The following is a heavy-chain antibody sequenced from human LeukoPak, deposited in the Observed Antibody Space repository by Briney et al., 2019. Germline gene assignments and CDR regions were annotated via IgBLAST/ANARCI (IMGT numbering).Heavy chain of an antibody. CDR3: ARDMVVAATPGKTYYYYYYMDV. CDR1: GFTFSSYA. CDR2: ISYDGSNK. Sequence: GRSLRLSCAASGFTFSSYAMHWVRQAPGKGLEWVAVISYDGSNKYYADSVKGRFTISRDNSKNTLYLQMNSLRAEDTAVYYCARDMVVAATPGKTYYYYYYMDVWGKGTTVTVSS. V-gene: IGHV3-30*01. J-gene: IGHJ6*03. D-gene: IGHD2-15*01.